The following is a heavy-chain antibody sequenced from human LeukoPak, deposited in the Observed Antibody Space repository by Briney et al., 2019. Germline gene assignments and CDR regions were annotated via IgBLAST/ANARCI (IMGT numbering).Heavy chain of an antibody. D-gene: IGHD2-15*01. Sequence: PSETLSLTCAVYGGSFSGYYWSWIRQPPGKGLEWIGEINHSGSTNYNPSLKSRVTISVDTSKNQFSLKLSSVTAADTAVYYCASQGLTLGNFDYWGQGTLVTVSS. CDR1: GGSFSGYY. J-gene: IGHJ4*02. CDR3: ASQGLTLGNFDY. V-gene: IGHV4-34*01. CDR2: INHSGST.